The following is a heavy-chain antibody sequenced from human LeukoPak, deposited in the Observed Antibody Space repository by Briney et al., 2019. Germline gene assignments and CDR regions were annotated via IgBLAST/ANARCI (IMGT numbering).Heavy chain of an antibody. CDR3: ARQLSGSYANWFDP. CDR2: IYYSGST. CDR1: GYSISSSNW. Sequence: SETLSLTCAVSGYSISSSNWWGWIRQPPGKGLEWIGYIYYSGSTNYNPSLKSRVTMSVDTSKNQFSLKLSSVTAADTAVYYCARQLSGSYANWFDPWGQGTLVTVSS. J-gene: IGHJ5*02. V-gene: IGHV4-28*01. D-gene: IGHD1-26*01.